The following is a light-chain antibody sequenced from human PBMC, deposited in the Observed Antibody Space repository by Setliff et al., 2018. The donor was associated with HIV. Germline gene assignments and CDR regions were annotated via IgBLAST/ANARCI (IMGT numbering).Light chain of an antibody. CDR2: DVT. J-gene: IGLJ1*01. Sequence: QSALTQPDSVSGSPGQSLTISCTGTTRNVGGGHGYVSWYQQYSGEAPRLIIYDVTNRPSGVSDRFSGSKSGSKSGSTASLTISGLQVDDEADYYCSSYTRNKTLIFGSGTKVTVL. V-gene: IGLV2-14*03. CDR1: TRNVGGGHGY. CDR3: SSYTRNKTLI.